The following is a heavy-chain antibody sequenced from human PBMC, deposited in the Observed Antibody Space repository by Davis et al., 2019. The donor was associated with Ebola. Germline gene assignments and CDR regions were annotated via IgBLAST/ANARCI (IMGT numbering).Heavy chain of an antibody. Sequence: GGSLRLSCAASGFTSSSYGMHWVRQAPGKGLEWVAVIWYDGSNKYYADSVKGRFTISRDNSKNPLYLQMNSLGAEDKAVYYCARWVDWLGLDYWGQGTLVTVSS. V-gene: IGHV3-33*01. CDR1: GFTSSSYG. CDR2: IWYDGSNK. D-gene: IGHD3-9*01. J-gene: IGHJ4*02. CDR3: ARWVDWLGLDY.